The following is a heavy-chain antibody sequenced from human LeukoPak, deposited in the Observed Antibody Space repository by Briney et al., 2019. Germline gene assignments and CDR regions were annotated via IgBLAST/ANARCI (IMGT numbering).Heavy chain of an antibody. CDR2: ISYDGSNK. V-gene: IGHV3-30*14. J-gene: IGHJ4*02. CDR3: ARAYSGSQPGVFDY. CDR1: GFTFSSYA. Sequence: GGSLRLSCAASGFTFSSYAMHWVRQAPGKGLEWVAVISYDGSNKYYADSVKGRFTISRENAKNSLYLQMNSLRAGDTAVYYCARAYSGSQPGVFDYWGQGTLVTVSS. D-gene: IGHD1-26*01.